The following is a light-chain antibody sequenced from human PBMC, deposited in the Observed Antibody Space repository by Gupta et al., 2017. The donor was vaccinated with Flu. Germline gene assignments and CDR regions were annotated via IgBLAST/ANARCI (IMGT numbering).Light chain of an antibody. CDR2: DAF. CDR1: QSVSKY. J-gene: IGKJ5*01. CDR3: QQRSNWPIT. Sequence: EIVMTQSPATLSLSPGERVTLSCRASQSVSKYLAWYQQKPGQAPRLLIYDAFNRATGIPARFSGSGSGTDFTLTISILEPEDFAVYYCQQRSNWPITCGQGTRLKIK. V-gene: IGKV3-11*01.